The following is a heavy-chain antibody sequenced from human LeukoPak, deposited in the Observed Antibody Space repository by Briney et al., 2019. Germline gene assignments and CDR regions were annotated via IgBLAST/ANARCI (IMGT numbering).Heavy chain of an antibody. Sequence: PSETLSLTCAVYGGSFSGYYWSWIRQPPGKGLEWIGEINHSGSTNYNPSLKSRVTISVDTSKNQFSLKLSSATAADTAVYYCASPGPYYSSFDYWGQGTLVTVSS. V-gene: IGHV4-34*01. CDR3: ASPGPYYSSFDY. CDR1: GGSFSGYY. D-gene: IGHD4-11*01. J-gene: IGHJ4*02. CDR2: INHSGST.